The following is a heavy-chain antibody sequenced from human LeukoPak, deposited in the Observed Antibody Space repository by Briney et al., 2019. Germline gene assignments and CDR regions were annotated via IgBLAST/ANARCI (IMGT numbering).Heavy chain of an antibody. D-gene: IGHD3-10*01. CDR2: ISGSGGST. J-gene: IGHJ4*02. CDR3: AKDRGYYYGSGSY. V-gene: IGHV3-23*01. CDR1: GFTLSSYA. Sequence: GGSLRLSCAASGFTLSSYAMSWVRQAPGKGLEWVSAISGSGGSTYYADSVKGRFTISRGNSKNTLYLQMNSLRAEDTAVYYCAKDRGYYYGSGSYWGQGTLSPSPQ.